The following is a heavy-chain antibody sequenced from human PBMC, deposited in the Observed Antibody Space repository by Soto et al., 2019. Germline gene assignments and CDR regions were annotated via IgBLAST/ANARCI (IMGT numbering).Heavy chain of an antibody. D-gene: IGHD5-18*01. Sequence: SETLSLTFAVSGYSISSGYYWGWIRQPPGKGLEWIGSLYHSGSTSYNPSLKSRVTISVDTSKNQFSLKLTSVTAADTAVYYCARMYGYSYGYLDYWGQGTQVTVSS. CDR2: LYHSGST. CDR1: GYSISSGYY. J-gene: IGHJ4*02. CDR3: ARMYGYSYGYLDY. V-gene: IGHV4-38-2*01.